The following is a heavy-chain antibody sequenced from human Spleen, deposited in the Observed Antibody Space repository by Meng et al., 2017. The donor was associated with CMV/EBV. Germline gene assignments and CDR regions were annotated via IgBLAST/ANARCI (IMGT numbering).Heavy chain of an antibody. CDR2: INPSGGST. D-gene: IGHD6-13*01. V-gene: IGHV1-46*01. CDR3: ARASSSYYFDY. CDR1: GDTFTSYY. Sequence: CKASGDTFTSYYMHWVRQAPGQGLEWMGIINPSGGSTSYAQKFQGRVTMTRDTSTSTVYMELSSLRSEDTAVYYCARASSSYYFDYWGQGTLVTVSS. J-gene: IGHJ4*02.